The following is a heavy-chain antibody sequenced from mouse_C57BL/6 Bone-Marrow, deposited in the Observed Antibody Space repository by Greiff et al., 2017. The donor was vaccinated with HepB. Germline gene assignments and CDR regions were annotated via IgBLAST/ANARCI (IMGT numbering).Heavy chain of an antibody. CDR2: IDPETGGT. CDR1: GYTFTDYE. J-gene: IGHJ2*01. D-gene: IGHD1-1*01. V-gene: IGHV1-15*01. Sequence: VQLQQSGAELVRPGASVTLSCKASGYTFTDYEMHWVKQTPVHGLEWIGAIDPETGGTAYNQKFKGKAILTADKSSSTAYMELRSLTSEDSAVYYCTRGGDYYGRSPFDYWGQGTTLPVSS. CDR3: TRGGDYYGRSPFDY.